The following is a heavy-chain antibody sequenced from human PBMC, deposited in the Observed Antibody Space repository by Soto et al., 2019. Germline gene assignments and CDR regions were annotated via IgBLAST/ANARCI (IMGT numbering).Heavy chain of an antibody. Sequence: GGSLRLSCAASGFTFSSYAMSWVRQAPGKGLEWVSAISGSGGSTYYADSEKGRFTISRDNSKNTLYLQMNSLRAEDTAVYYCATLLRYFDWLEPDYWGQGTLVTVSS. V-gene: IGHV3-23*01. D-gene: IGHD3-9*01. J-gene: IGHJ4*02. CDR2: ISGSGGST. CDR3: ATLLRYFDWLEPDY. CDR1: GFTFSSYA.